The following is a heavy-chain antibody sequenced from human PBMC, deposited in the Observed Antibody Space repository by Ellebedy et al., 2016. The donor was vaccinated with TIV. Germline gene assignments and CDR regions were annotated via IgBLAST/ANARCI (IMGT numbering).Heavy chain of an antibody. CDR2: SSAYNGNT. D-gene: IGHD2-2*01. Sequence: ASVKVSXXASGYTFTNYGISWVRQAPGQGLEWMGWSSAYNGNTNYAQNFQGRVTMTEDTYTDTAYMELSSLRSEDTAVYYCARRSIVVVPAATKRTNDAFDIWGQGTMVTVSS. CDR1: GYTFTNYG. CDR3: ARRSIVVVPAATKRTNDAFDI. J-gene: IGHJ3*02. V-gene: IGHV1-18*01.